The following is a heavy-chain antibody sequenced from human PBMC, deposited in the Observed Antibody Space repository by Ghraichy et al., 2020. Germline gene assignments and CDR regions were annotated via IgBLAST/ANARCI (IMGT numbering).Heavy chain of an antibody. J-gene: IGHJ4*02. CDR2: INPDGSFA. CDR1: GFTFTAYY. CDR3: ARDDSGPESIDY. V-gene: IGHV1-2*02. D-gene: IGHD3-22*01. Sequence: ASVKVSCKGSGFTFTAYYIHWVRQAPGQGLEWMGYINPDGSFADYAQRFQGRLVMTRDTSINTVCMELSSLRSDDTAVYYCARDDSGPESIDYWGRGTLVSVSS.